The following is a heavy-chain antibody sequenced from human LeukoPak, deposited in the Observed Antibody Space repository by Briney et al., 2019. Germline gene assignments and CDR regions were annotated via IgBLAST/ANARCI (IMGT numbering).Heavy chain of an antibody. D-gene: IGHD4-17*01. CDR2: IKQDGSEK. J-gene: IGHJ4*02. V-gene: IGHV3-7*01. CDR3: AFPGDYGPFDY. Sequence: GGSLRLSCAASGFTFSSYWMSWVRQAPGKGLEWVSNIKQDGSEKYYVDSVKGRFTISRDNAKNSLYLQMNSLRPEDTAVYYCAFPGDYGPFDYWGQGTLVTVSS. CDR1: GFTFSSYW.